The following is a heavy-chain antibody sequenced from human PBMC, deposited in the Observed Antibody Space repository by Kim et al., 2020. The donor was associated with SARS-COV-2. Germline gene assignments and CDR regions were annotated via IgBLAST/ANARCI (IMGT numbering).Heavy chain of an antibody. Sequence: GGSLRLSCVVSGFTFDTYAMSWVRQAPGKGLEWVSVISGGAVNKFYADSVRGRFTISRDNSNNMLYLQMNSLRDEDTALYYCAKMVIMDGYNYFYYYAM. V-gene: IGHV3-23*01. CDR2: ISGGAVNK. D-gene: IGHD2-21*01. CDR3: AKMVIMDGYNYFYYYAM. CDR1: GFTFDTYA. J-gene: IGHJ6*01.